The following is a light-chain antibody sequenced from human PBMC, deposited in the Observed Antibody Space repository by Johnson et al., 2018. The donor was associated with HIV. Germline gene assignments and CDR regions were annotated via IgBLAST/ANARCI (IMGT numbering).Light chain of an antibody. Sequence: QSVLTQPPSVSAAPGQKVTISCSGSSSNIGNNYVSWYQQLPGTAPKLLIYEKKKRPSGIPDRFSASKSGTSATLVITGLQTGDAADYYCGAWDSSLSAHFVFGTGTKVTVL. V-gene: IGLV1-51*02. J-gene: IGLJ1*01. CDR2: EKK. CDR3: GAWDSSLSAHFV. CDR1: SSNIGNNY.